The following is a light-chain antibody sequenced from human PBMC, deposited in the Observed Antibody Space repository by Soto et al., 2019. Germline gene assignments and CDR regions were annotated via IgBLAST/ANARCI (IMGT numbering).Light chain of an antibody. CDR3: CSYAGSRIYV. V-gene: IGLV2-23*01. CDR1: SSDVGRYDL. CDR2: EGS. Sequence: QSALTQSASVSGSPGQSITISCTGTSSDVGRYDLVSWYQQHPGKAPKLILYEGSKRPSGVSNRFSGSKSGNTASLTISGLQTEDEADYYCCSYAGSRIYVFGTGTQLTVL. J-gene: IGLJ1*01.